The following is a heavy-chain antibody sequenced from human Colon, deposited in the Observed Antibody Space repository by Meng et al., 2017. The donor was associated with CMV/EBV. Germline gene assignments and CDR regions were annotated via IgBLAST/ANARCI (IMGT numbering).Heavy chain of an antibody. CDR1: GYTGYY. J-gene: IGHJ6*02. Sequence: ASVKVSCKASGYTGYYIHWVRQAPGRGLEWMGWVNLDSDSTNYAQNFQGRVTMTRDTSISSASMELNRLTSDDTAVYYRARAVADSYGLDVWGQGTTVTVSS. CDR3: ARAVADSYGLDV. D-gene: IGHD6-19*01. V-gene: IGHV1-2*02. CDR2: VNLDSDST.